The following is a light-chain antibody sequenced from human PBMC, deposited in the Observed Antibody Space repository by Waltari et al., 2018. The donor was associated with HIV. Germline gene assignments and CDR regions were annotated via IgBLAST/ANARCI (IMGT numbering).Light chain of an antibody. Sequence: QSALTQPRSVSGSPGQSVTISCTGTSSDVGGYKYVSWYQQHPGEAPELSVFDVTRRASEYPYRFSGSNSGSTASLTVSGLQAEDEAEYYCCSYAGSHTHVLFGGGSKLTVL. CDR1: SSDVGGYKY. CDR2: DVT. V-gene: IGLV2-11*01. CDR3: CSYAGSHTHVL. J-gene: IGLJ2*01.